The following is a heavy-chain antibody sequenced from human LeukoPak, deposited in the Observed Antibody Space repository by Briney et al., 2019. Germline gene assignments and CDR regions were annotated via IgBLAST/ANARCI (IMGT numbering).Heavy chain of an antibody. CDR3: AKTSSGGYYWDYFDY. Sequence: PGGSLRLSCAASGFTFSSYAMSWVRQAPGKGLEWVSAISGSGGSTYYADSVRGRFTISRDNSNNTLYLQVNSLRAEDTAVYYCAKTSSGGYYWDYFDYWGQGTLVTVSS. D-gene: IGHD3-22*01. J-gene: IGHJ4*02. V-gene: IGHV3-23*01. CDR2: ISGSGGST. CDR1: GFTFSSYA.